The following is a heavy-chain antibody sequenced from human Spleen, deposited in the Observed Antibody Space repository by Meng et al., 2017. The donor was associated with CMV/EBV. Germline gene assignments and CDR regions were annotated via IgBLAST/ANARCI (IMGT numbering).Heavy chain of an antibody. J-gene: IGHJ6*02. CDR3: ARDVASFWSGNYSSSGMGV. CDR2: ISSGSTYI. CDR1: TFSSYR. D-gene: IGHD3-3*01. V-gene: IGHV3-21*01. Sequence: TFSSYRMNWVRQAPGKGLEWVSSISSGSTYIYYADSVKGRFTISRDNPKTSLYLQMNSLRAEDTAVYYCARDVASFWSGNYSSSGMGVWGQGTLVTVSS.